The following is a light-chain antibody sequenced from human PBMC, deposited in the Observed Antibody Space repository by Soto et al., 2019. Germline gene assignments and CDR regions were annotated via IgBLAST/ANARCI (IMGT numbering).Light chain of an antibody. Sequence: EIVLTQSPATLSLSPGERATLSCRASQSVSSYLAWYQQKPGQAPRLLLYDASNRATGIPARFSGSGTGTDFTLTISTLEPEDFAVYYCQQRSNWPIFSFVPGTKVDI. J-gene: IGKJ3*01. CDR1: QSVSSY. CDR3: QQRSNWPIFS. V-gene: IGKV3-11*01. CDR2: DAS.